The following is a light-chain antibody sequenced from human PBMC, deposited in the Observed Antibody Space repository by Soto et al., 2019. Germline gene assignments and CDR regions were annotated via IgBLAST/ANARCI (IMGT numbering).Light chain of an antibody. CDR2: SNN. Sequence: QSVLTQPPSASGTPGQRVTISCSGSNSNIGSNTVNWYQQFPGTAPKLLIYSNNQRPSGVPDRFSGSKSGTSASLAISGLQSEDEADYYCAAWDDRLNGYVFGTGTKLTVL. CDR3: AAWDDRLNGYV. V-gene: IGLV1-44*01. J-gene: IGLJ1*01. CDR1: NSNIGSNT.